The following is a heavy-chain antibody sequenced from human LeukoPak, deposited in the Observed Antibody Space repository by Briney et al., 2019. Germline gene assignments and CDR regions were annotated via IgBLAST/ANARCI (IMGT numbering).Heavy chain of an antibody. CDR1: GYTFTSHA. Sequence: ASVTVSWKASGYTFTSHAISWVRQAPGQGLQWMGWISVYNGNTNYAQKLEGRVTMTTDTSTSTAYMELRSLRSDDTAVYYCARGVGAAEYYFDYWGQGTLVTVSS. CDR2: ISVYNGNT. V-gene: IGHV1-18*01. CDR3: ARGVGAAEYYFDY. D-gene: IGHD6-13*01. J-gene: IGHJ4*02.